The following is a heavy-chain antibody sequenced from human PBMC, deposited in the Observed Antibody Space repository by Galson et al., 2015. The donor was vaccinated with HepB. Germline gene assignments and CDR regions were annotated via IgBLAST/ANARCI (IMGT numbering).Heavy chain of an antibody. V-gene: IGHV3-48*04. CDR2: ISVNSSTI. J-gene: IGHJ4*02. Sequence: SLRLSCAASTFIFSPYSMNWVRQAPGKGLEWVSYISVNSSTIYYADSVKGRFTISRDNARKSLYLHMNSLRAEDTAVYYCASLGYWGQGALVTVSS. CDR1: TFIFSPYS. CDR3: ASLGY. D-gene: IGHD3-16*01.